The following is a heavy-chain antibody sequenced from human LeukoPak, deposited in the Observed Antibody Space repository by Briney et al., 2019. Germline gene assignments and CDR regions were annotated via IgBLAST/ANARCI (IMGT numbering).Heavy chain of an antibody. CDR3: ARVSSWYRFYFDY. CDR1: GYTFTGYY. CDR2: INPNSGGT. Sequence: GASVKVSCKASGYTFTGYYMHWVRQAPGQGLEWMGWINPNSGGTNYAQKFQGRVTMTRDTSISTAYMELSRLRSDDTAVYYCARVSSWYRFYFDYWGQGTLVTVSS. V-gene: IGHV1-2*02. J-gene: IGHJ4*02. D-gene: IGHD6-13*01.